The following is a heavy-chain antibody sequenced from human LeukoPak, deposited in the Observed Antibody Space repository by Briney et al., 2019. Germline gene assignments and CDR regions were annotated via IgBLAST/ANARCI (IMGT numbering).Heavy chain of an antibody. CDR1: GGSFSGYY. CDR3: ARVVEIAARPGWFDP. D-gene: IGHD6-6*01. CDR2: INHSGST. V-gene: IGHV4-34*01. J-gene: IGHJ5*02. Sequence: SSETLSHTCAVYGGSFSGYYWSWIRQPPGKGLEWIGEINHSGSTNYNPSLKSRVTISVDTSKNQFSLKLSSVTAADTAVYYCARVVEIAARPGWFDPWGQGTLVTVSS.